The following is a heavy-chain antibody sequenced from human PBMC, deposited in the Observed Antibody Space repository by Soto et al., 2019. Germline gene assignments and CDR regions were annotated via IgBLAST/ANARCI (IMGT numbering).Heavy chain of an antibody. J-gene: IGHJ4*02. CDR3: ARQYYDYVWGSLDYFDY. Sequence: SETLSLTCTVSGGSISSSSYYWGWIRQPPGKGLEWIGSIYYSGSTYYNPSLKSPVTLSVDTSKNQFSLKLSSVTAADTAVYYCARQYYDYVWGSLDYFDYWGQGTLVTVSS. V-gene: IGHV4-39*01. CDR1: GGSISSSSYY. D-gene: IGHD3-16*01. CDR2: IYYSGST.